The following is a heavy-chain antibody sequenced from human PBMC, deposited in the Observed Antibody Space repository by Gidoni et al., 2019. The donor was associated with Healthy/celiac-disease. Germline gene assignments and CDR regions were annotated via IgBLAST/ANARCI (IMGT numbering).Heavy chain of an antibody. D-gene: IGHD2-2*01. CDR2: INHSGST. CDR3: ARACTSHCPFDY. V-gene: IGHV4-34*01. CDR1: AGSFSGYY. Sequence: QVPLQQWGAALLKPSEPLSLPCAVCAGSFSGYYWSWIRQPPGKGLEWIGEINHSGSTNYNPSLKSRVTISVDTSKNQFSLKLSSVTAADTAVYYCARACTSHCPFDYWGQGTLVTVSS. J-gene: IGHJ4*02.